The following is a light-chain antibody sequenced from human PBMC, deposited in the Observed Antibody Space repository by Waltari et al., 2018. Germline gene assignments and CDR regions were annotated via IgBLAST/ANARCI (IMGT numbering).Light chain of an antibody. CDR2: DVS. CDR3: CSYAGSSTVV. V-gene: IGLV2-23*02. CDR1: RSDAGGYDY. Sequence: QSALTPPAPVSGSPGQPLTLSCTGTRSDAGGYDYVSWYQQHPGKAPKLMIYDVSKRPSGVSNRFSGSKSGNTASLTISGLQAEDEADYYCCSYAGSSTVVFGGGTKLTVL. J-gene: IGLJ2*01.